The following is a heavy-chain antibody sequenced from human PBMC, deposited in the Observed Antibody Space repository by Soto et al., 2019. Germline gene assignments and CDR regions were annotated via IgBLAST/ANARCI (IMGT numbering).Heavy chain of an antibody. J-gene: IGHJ5*02. V-gene: IGHV4-31*03. CDR3: ARSVFP. CDR2: IYLSGST. CDR1: GGSISSGVYY. Sequence: QVQLQESGPGLVKPSQTLSITCTVSGGSISSGVYYWTWIRQHPGKGLERIGYIYLSGSTYYNPSLKSRVTRTGEPSKNQFSLKLSSVTAADTAVYYCARSVFPWGQGTLVTVSS.